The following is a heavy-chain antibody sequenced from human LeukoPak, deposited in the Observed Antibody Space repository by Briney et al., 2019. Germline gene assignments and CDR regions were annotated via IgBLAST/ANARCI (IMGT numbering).Heavy chain of an antibody. J-gene: IGHJ4*02. CDR3: VRRRTTVIDY. Sequence: GGSLRLSCPASGFTFSSYAMHWVRQAPGKGLEYVSAISSNGGSTYYADSVKGRFTISRDNSKNTLYLQMSSLRAEDTAVYYCVRRRTTVIDYWGQGTLVTVSS. CDR2: ISSNGGST. V-gene: IGHV3-64D*06. CDR1: GFTFSSYA. D-gene: IGHD4-17*01.